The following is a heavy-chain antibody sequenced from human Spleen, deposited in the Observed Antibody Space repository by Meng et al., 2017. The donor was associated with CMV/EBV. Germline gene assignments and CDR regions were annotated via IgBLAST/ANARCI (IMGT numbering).Heavy chain of an antibody. D-gene: IGHD5-18*01. CDR1: GFTFSSYT. V-gene: IGHV3-21*01. J-gene: IGHJ4*02. Sequence: GGSLRLSCAASGFTFSSYTMNWVRQAPGKGLEWVSSISSSSSYIYYADSVKGRFTISRDNAKNSLYLQMNSLRAEDTAVYYCARDPPAMAPYFDYWGQGTLVTVSS. CDR2: ISSSSSYI. CDR3: ARDPPAMAPYFDY.